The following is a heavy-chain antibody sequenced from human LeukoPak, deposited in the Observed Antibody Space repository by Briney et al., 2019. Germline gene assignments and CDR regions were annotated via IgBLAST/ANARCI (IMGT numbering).Heavy chain of an antibody. V-gene: IGHV3-21*01. Sequence: GGSLRLSCVASTLSFSSSSMSWVRQAPGKGLEWVSAISNDAKYIYYTDSVKGRFTISRDNAKNSLYLQMNSLGAEDTAVYYCTRNQYWGQGTLVTVSS. CDR1: TLSFSSSS. J-gene: IGHJ4*02. CDR2: ISNDAKYI. CDR3: TRNQY.